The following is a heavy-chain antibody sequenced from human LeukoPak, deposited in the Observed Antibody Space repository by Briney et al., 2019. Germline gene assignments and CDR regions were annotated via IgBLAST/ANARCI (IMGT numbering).Heavy chain of an antibody. V-gene: IGHV4-59*01. J-gene: IGHJ4*02. CDR3: ARDYSRVGATGPFDY. CDR2: IYYSGST. D-gene: IGHD1-26*01. Sequence: PSETLSLTCTVSGGSISSYYWSWIRQPPGKGLEWIGYIYYSGSTNYNPSLKSRVTISVDTSKNQFSLKLSSVTAADTAVYYCARDYSRVGATGPFDYWGQGTLVTVAS. CDR1: GGSISSYY.